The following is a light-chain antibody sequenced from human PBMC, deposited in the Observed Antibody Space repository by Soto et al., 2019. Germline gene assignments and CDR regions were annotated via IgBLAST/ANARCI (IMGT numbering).Light chain of an antibody. CDR2: SAS. V-gene: IGKV1-39*01. Sequence: IQRTQSPSSLSASVGYRVNSTFPASQSIGTYLNWYHQRPGPAPRLLMYSASTLQSGVPSRFRGSGSGTDFTLTISSLQPEDFATYYCQQYNSFIPFGQGTRLAIK. J-gene: IGKJ5*01. CDR3: QQYNSFIP. CDR1: QSIGTY.